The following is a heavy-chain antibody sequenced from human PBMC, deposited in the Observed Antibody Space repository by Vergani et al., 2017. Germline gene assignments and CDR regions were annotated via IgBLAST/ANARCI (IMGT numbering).Heavy chain of an antibody. CDR2: IYYSGST. V-gene: IGHV4-31*03. CDR3: ARESPYYYGSGRY. CDR1: GGSISSGCYY. D-gene: IGHD3-10*01. J-gene: IGHJ4*02. Sequence: QLQLQESGSGLVKPSQTLSLTCTVSGGSISSGCYYWSWIRQHPGKGLEWIGYIYYSGSTDYNPSLKSRVTISVDTSKNQFSLKLSSVTAADTAVYYCARESPYYYGSGRYWGQGTLVTVSS.